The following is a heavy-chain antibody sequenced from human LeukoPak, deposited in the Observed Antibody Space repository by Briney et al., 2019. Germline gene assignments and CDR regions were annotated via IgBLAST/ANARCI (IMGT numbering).Heavy chain of an antibody. D-gene: IGHD3-22*01. CDR1: GYTFTNYG. CDR2: ISAYTGNT. CDR3: ARSGVGYFYDSTGYYPLDY. V-gene: IGHV1-18*01. Sequence: GASVKVSCKASGYTFTNYGISWVRQAPGPGLEWMGWISAYTGNTNYAQNLQGRVTMTTDTSTGTAYMELRSLRSDDTAVYYCARSGVGYFYDSTGYYPLDYWGQGTLVTVSS. J-gene: IGHJ4*02.